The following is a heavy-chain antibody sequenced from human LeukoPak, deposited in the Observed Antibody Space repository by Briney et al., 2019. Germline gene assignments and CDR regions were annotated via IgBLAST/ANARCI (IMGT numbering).Heavy chain of an antibody. J-gene: IGHJ3*02. Sequence: SGTLSLTCAVSGGSISSSNWWSWVRQPPGKGLEWIAYIYYSGSTTYNPSLKSRVTISVDTSKNQFSLKLSSVTAADTAVYYCARHQRGNSDAFTIWGQGTMVTVSS. CDR2: IYYSGST. CDR3: ARHQRGNSDAFTI. V-gene: IGHV4-4*02. D-gene: IGHD4-23*01. CDR1: GGSISSSNW.